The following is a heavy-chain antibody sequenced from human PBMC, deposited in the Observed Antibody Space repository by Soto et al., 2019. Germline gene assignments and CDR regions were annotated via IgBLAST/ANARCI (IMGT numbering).Heavy chain of an antibody. D-gene: IGHD3-16*02. Sequence: PSETLSLTCAVYGGSFSGYYWSWIRQPPGKGLEWIGEINHSGSTNYNPSLKSRVTISVDTSKNQFSLKLSSVTAADTAVYYCARDKYRRHYYYYGMDVWGQGTTGTVSS. CDR2: INHSGST. CDR3: ARDKYRRHYYYYGMDV. V-gene: IGHV4-34*01. CDR1: GGSFSGYY. J-gene: IGHJ6*02.